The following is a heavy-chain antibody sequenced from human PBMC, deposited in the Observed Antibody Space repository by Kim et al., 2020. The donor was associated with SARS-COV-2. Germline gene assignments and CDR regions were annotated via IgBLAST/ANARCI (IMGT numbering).Heavy chain of an antibody. CDR2: ISYDGSNK. D-gene: IGHD6-13*01. J-gene: IGHJ3*02. CDR3: AKDQGSSWPFDAFDI. V-gene: IGHV3-30*18. CDR1: GFTFSSYG. Sequence: GGSLRLSCAASGFTFSSYGMHWVRQAPGKGLEWVAVISYDGSNKYYADSVKGRFTISRDNSKNTLYLQMNSLRAEDTAVYYCAKDQGSSWPFDAFDIWGQGTMVTVSS.